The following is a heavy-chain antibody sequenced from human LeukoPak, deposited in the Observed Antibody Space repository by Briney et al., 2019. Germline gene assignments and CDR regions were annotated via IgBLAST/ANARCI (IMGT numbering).Heavy chain of an antibody. CDR2: IKQDGSEK. D-gene: IGHD6-13*01. CDR3: ARGMIAAADAVDY. V-gene: IGHV3-7*01. Sequence: GGSLRLSCAASGFTFSSYWMSRVRQAPGKGLEWVANIKQDGSEKYYVDSVKGRFTISRDNAKNSLYLQMNSLRAEDTAVYYCARGMIAAADAVDYWGQGTLVTVSS. CDR1: GFTFSSYW. J-gene: IGHJ4*02.